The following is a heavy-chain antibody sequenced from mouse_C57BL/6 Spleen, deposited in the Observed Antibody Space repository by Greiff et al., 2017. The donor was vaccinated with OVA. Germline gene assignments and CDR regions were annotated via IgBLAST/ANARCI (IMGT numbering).Heavy chain of an antibody. D-gene: IGHD1-1*01. V-gene: IGHV5-9-1*02. CDR3: TREEAYGAMDY. CDR1: GFTFSSYA. J-gene: IGHJ4*01. CDR2: ISSGGDYI. Sequence: EVQGVESGEGLVKPGGSLKLSCAASGFTFSSYAMSWVRQTPEKRLEWVAYISSGGDYIYYADTVKGRFTISRDNARNTLYLQMSSLKSEDTAMYYCTREEAYGAMDYWGQGTSVTVSS.